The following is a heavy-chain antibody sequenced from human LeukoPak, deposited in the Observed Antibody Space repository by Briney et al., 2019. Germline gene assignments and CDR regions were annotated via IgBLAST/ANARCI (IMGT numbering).Heavy chain of an antibody. CDR2: INAGNGNT. Sequence: AASVKVSCKASGYTFTSYAMHWVRQAPGQRLEWMGWINAGNGNTKYSQKFQGRVTITRDTSASTAYMVLSSLRSEDTAVYYCARDLGIAAAEDYFDYWGQGTLVTVSS. V-gene: IGHV1-3*01. D-gene: IGHD6-13*01. J-gene: IGHJ4*02. CDR1: GYTFTSYA. CDR3: ARDLGIAAAEDYFDY.